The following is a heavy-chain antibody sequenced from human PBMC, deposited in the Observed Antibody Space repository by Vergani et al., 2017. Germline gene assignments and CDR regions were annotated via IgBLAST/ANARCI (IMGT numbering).Heavy chain of an antibody. J-gene: IGHJ4*02. CDR3: YTDYHYY. D-gene: IGHD4-11*01. CDR2: IRSKNDGGTA. Sequence: EVQVVESGGGLIKPGGSLRLSCVASGITLKNDWINWVRQAPGKGLEWIGRIRSKNDGGTADYAAPLKGRFTISRDDSKDSAFLLVNNLKTEDTAVYFCYTDYHYYWGQGTLVTVSS. V-gene: IGHV3-15*01. CDR1: GITLKNDW.